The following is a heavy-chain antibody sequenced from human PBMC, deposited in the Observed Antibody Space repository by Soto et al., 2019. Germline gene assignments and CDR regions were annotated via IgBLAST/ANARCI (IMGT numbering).Heavy chain of an antibody. CDR3: VRTARQGAVAPHWFDR. V-gene: IGHV4-30-4*01. D-gene: IGHD2-21*02. J-gene: IGHJ5*02. CDR1: GASIRSTDYY. CDR2: VYYTGST. Sequence: LSLTCTVSGASIRSTDYYWSWIRQAPGKGLEWIGYVYYTGSTYYNPSLMSRLTISVDTSKNQFSLKLTSVTAAETAVYYCVRTARQGAVAPHWFDRWGQGTQVTVSA.